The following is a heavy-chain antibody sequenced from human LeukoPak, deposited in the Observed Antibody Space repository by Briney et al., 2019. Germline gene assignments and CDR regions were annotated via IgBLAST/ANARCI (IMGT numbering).Heavy chain of an antibody. D-gene: IGHD6-6*01. CDR3: AKDKGIGIAARREFDY. CDR2: IDWNSGSI. V-gene: IGHV3-9*01. Sequence: GRSLRLSCAASGFNFDDYAMHWFRQAPGKGLEWVSGIDWNSGSIAYADSVKGRFTISRDNAKTSVYLQMSSLRTEDTALYYCAKDKGIGIAARREFDYWGQGTLVTVSS. CDR1: GFNFDDYA. J-gene: IGHJ4*02.